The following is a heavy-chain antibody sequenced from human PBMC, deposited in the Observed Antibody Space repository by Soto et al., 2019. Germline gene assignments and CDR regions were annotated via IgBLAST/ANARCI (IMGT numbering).Heavy chain of an antibody. CDR2: IIPIFGTA. J-gene: IGHJ4*02. D-gene: IGHD2-15*01. Sequence: QVQLVQSGAEVKKPGSSVKVSCKASGGTFSSYAISWVRQAPGQGLEWMGGIIPIFGTANYAQKFQGRVTTTADXXTXTXXMELSSLRSEDTAVYYCARDQCSGGSCYGPSGFDYWGQGTLVTVSS. V-gene: IGHV1-69*12. CDR3: ARDQCSGGSCYGPSGFDY. CDR1: GGTFSSYA.